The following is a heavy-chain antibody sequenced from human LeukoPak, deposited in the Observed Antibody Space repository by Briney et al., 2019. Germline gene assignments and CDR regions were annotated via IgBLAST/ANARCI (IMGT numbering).Heavy chain of an antibody. V-gene: IGHV4-34*01. J-gene: IGHJ5*02. Sequence: SETLSLTCAVYGGSFSGYYWSWIRQPPGKGLEWIGEINHSGSTNYNPSLKSRVTISVDTSKNQFSLKLSSVTAADTAVYYCARHRITMVRANWFDPWGQGTLVTASS. CDR2: INHSGST. D-gene: IGHD3-10*01. CDR3: ARHRITMVRANWFDP. CDR1: GGSFSGYY.